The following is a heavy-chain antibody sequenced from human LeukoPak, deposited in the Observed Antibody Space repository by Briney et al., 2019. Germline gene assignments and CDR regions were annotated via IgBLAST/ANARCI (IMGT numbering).Heavy chain of an antibody. Sequence: SETLSLTCTVSGGSISSHYWSWIRQPPGKGLEWIGYIYYSGSTKYNPSLKSRVTISVDTSKNQFSLKLSSVTAADTAAYYCARLYDSSGYTNWLDPWGQRTLVTVSS. CDR3: ARLYDSSGYTNWLDP. CDR2: IYYSGST. CDR1: GGSISSHY. D-gene: IGHD3-22*01. V-gene: IGHV4-59*11. J-gene: IGHJ5*02.